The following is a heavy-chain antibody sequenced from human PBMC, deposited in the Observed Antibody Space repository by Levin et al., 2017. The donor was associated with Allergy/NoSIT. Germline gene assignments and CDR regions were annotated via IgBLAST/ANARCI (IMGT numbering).Heavy chain of an antibody. J-gene: IGHJ4*02. CDR3: ARDSYGSGSIDY. CDR1: GFTFSSYS. Sequence: GGSLRLSCAASGFTFSSYSMNWVRQAPGKGLEWVSYISSGSSTIYYADSVKGRFTISRDNAKNSLYLQMNSLRADDTAVYYCARDSYGSGSIDYWGQGTLVTVSS. D-gene: IGHD3-10*01. V-gene: IGHV3-48*01. CDR2: ISSGSSTI.